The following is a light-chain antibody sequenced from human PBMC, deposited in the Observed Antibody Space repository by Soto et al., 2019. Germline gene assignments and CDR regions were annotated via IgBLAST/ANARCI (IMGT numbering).Light chain of an antibody. CDR1: QSIINS. V-gene: IGKV3-11*01. Sequence: PGERATLSCRASQSIINSLAWYQQKPGQTPRLLIHDASARATGIPARFSGSGSGTDFTLTISNLEPEDFAVYYCQQRSNWPWTFGQGTKVEIK. CDR3: QQRSNWPWT. J-gene: IGKJ1*01. CDR2: DAS.